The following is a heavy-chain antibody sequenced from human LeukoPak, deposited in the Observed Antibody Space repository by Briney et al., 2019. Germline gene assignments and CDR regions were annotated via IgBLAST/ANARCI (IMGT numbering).Heavy chain of an antibody. Sequence: LETLSLTCTVSGGSISSYYWSWIRQPPGKGLEWIGYIYYSGSTNYNPSLKSRVTISVDTSKNQFSLKLSSVTAADTAVYYCARGTLYDSSGQTFDYWGQGTLITVSS. V-gene: IGHV4-59*01. CDR2: IYYSGST. CDR3: ARGTLYDSSGQTFDY. D-gene: IGHD3-22*01. J-gene: IGHJ4*02. CDR1: GGSISSYY.